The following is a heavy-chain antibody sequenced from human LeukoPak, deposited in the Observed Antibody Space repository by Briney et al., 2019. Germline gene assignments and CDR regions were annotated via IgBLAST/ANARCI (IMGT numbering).Heavy chain of an antibody. J-gene: IGHJ5*02. CDR3: ARDRYCSSTSCYANWFDP. V-gene: IGHV1-8*01. D-gene: IGHD2-2*01. Sequence: ASVKVSCKASGYTFTSYDINWVRQATGQGLEWMGWMNPNSGNTGHTQKFQGRVTMTRNTSISTAYMELSSLRSEDTAVYYCARDRYCSSTSCYANWFDPWGQGTLVTVSS. CDR2: MNPNSGNT. CDR1: GYTFTSYD.